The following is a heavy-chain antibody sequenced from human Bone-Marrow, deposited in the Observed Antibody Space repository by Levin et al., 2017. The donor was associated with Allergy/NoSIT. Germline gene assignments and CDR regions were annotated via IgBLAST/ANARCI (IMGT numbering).Heavy chain of an antibody. J-gene: IGHJ6*02. D-gene: IGHD3-3*02. V-gene: IGHV4-34*01. CDR1: GESFSGNY. CDR2: MNHSGRG. CDR3: ARIKVRTPAEAFTSQVYKYYGFDA. Sequence: PSETLSLTCAVYGESFSGNYWSWIRQSPGKGLEWIGEMNHSGRGNQQPSLKGRVTISVDPSKKQFSLRLTSVTAADTAIYYCARIKVRTPAEAFTSQVYKYYGFDAWGQGTAVTVSS.